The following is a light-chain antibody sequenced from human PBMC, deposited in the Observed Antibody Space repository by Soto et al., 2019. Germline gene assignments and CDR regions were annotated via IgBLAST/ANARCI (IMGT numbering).Light chain of an antibody. V-gene: IGLV2-14*01. CDR1: SSDVGGYNY. CDR3: ASLTTTNFV. CDR2: EVS. J-gene: IGLJ1*01. Sequence: QSALTQPASVSGSPGQSITISCTGTSSDVGGYNYVSWYQQHPGKAPKLMIYEVSNRPSGVSNRFSGSKSGNTASLTTSGLQAEDEADYYCASLTTTNFVFGSGTKVTVL.